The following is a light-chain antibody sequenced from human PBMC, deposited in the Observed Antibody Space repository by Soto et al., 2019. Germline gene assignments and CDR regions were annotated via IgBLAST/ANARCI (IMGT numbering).Light chain of an antibody. CDR2: GAS. V-gene: IGKV1-12*01. Sequence: DIQMTQSPSSVSASVGDRVTITCRASQGISSWLAWYQQKPGKPPKLLIYGASNLQSGVPSRFSGSGSGTDFSLTISSLQPEDFATYYCKQSRSFPRTFGGGTKVDIK. J-gene: IGKJ4*01. CDR3: KQSRSFPRT. CDR1: QGISSW.